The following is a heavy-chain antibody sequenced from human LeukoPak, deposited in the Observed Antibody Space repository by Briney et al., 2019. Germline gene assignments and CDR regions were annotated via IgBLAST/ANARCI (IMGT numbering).Heavy chain of an antibody. CDR2: ISSSGSTI. D-gene: IGHD2-21*02. CDR3: ARVAAYCGGDCYSGNAEYFQH. CDR1: GFTFSYYE. J-gene: IGHJ1*01. V-gene: IGHV3-48*03. Sequence: GGSLRLSCAASGFTFSYYEMNWVRQAPGKGLEWVSYISSSGSTIYYADSVKGRFTISRDNAKNSLYLQMNSLRAEDTAVYYCARVAAYCGGDCYSGNAEYFQHWGQGTLVTVSS.